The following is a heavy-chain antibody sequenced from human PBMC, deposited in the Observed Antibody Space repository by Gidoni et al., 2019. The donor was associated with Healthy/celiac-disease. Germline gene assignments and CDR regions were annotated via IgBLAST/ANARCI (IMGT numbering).Heavy chain of an antibody. CDR1: GGSFSGYY. V-gene: IGHV4-34*01. Sequence: QVQLQQWVAGLLKPSETLSLTCAVYGGSFSGYYWRWRRQPPGKGVEWFGEINHSVSTNYNPSLKSRVTISVDTSKNQFSLKLSSVTAADTAVYYCARAGRLGWFDPWGQGTLVTVSS. J-gene: IGHJ5*02. D-gene: IGHD3-16*01. CDR3: ARAGRLGWFDP. CDR2: INHSVST.